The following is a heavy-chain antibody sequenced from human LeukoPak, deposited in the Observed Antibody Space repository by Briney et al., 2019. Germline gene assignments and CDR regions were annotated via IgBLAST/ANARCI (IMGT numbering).Heavy chain of an antibody. D-gene: IGHD2-2*01. CDR1: GFTFSTSW. V-gene: IGHV3-7*01. J-gene: IGHJ5*02. Sequence: PGGSLRLSCAACGFTFSTSWMTWVRQAPGKGLEWVANINPDGSEKNYVDSVKGRFPVSRDNAENSLFLQVNSLRADDTALYYCARDLRSSLVAWGQGILVTVSS. CDR3: ARDLRSSLVA. CDR2: INPDGSEK.